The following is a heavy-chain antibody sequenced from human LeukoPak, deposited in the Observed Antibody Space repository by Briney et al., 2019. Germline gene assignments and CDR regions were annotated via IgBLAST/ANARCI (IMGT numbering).Heavy chain of an antibody. CDR1: GITFSYAW. J-gene: IGHJ4*02. Sequence: GGSLRLSCVASGITFSYAWMTWVRQAPGKGLEWVGLIKSNIEGGTTDYAAPVKGRFTISRDDSKNTVYLQMNSLKTEDTAVYYCAGSGYAFDDWGQGTLVTVSS. D-gene: IGHD3-22*01. CDR3: AGSGYAFDD. CDR2: IKSNIEGGTT. V-gene: IGHV3-15*01.